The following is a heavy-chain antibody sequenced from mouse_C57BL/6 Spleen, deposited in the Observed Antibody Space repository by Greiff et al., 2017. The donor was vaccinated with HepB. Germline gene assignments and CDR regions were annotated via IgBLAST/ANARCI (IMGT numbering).Heavy chain of an antibody. J-gene: IGHJ2*01. Sequence: QVQLKQPGAELVRPGSSVKLSCKASGYTFTSYWMDWVKQRPGQGLEWIGNIYPSDSETHYNQKFKDKATLTVDKSSSTAYMRLSSLTSEDSAVYYCARSHGSSYGDYWGQGTTLTVSS. CDR1: GYTFTSYW. V-gene: IGHV1-61*01. CDR2: IYPSDSET. CDR3: ARSHGSSYGDY. D-gene: IGHD1-1*01.